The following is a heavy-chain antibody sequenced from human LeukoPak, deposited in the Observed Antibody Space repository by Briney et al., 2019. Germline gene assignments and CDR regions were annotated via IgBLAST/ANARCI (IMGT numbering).Heavy chain of an antibody. Sequence: PGTLSLTCAVSGGSITSNWWSWVRQSPGKGLEWIGEIYHSGSTNYNPSLKSRVTISVDTSKNQFSLKLSSVTAADTAVYYCARESTTATTTYDYWGQGNLVTVSS. V-gene: IGHV4-4*03. D-gene: IGHD1-26*01. J-gene: IGHJ4*02. CDR3: ARESTTATTTYDY. CDR2: IYHSGST. CDR1: GGSITSNW.